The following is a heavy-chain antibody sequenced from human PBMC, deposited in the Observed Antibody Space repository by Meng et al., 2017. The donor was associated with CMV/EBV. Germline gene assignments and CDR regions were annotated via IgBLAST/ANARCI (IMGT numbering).Heavy chain of an antibody. J-gene: IGHJ4*02. CDR2: IYYSGST. V-gene: IGHV4-30-4*08. Sequence: QVQLQESGPALSKPSQTLSLTCTVSGGSISSGDYYWTWIRQPPGKGLEWIGYIYYSGSTYYNPSLKSRVTISVDTSKNQFSLKLSSVTAADTAVYYCARVGRTSCYDYWGQGTLVTVSS. D-gene: IGHD2-2*01. CDR1: GGSISSGDYY. CDR3: ARVGRTSCYDY.